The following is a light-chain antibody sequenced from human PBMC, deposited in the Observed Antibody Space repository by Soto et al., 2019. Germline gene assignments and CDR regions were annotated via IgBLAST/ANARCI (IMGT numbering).Light chain of an antibody. V-gene: IGKV3-15*01. CDR1: QSVSSN. CDR3: QQYNNWPPVT. CDR2: GAS. J-gene: IGKJ3*01. Sequence: EIVMTQSPATLSVSPGERATLSCRASQSVSSNLAWFQQKPGQAPRLLIYGASTRATGIPARFSGSGSGTEFTLTISSLQAEDFAVYYCQQYNNWPPVTFGPGTRVDIK.